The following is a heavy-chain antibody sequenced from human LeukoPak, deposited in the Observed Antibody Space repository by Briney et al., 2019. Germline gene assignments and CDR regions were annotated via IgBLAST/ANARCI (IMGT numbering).Heavy chain of an antibody. CDR2: INPSGGST. J-gene: IGHJ3*02. V-gene: IGHV1-46*01. CDR1: GYTFTSYY. Sequence: ASVKVSCKASGYTFTSYYMHWVRQAPGQGLEWMGIINPSGGSTSYAQKFQGRVTMTRDMSTSTVYMELSSLRSEDTAVYYCARDNLISSSSWYRGAFDIWGQGTMVTVSS. CDR3: ARDNLISSSSWYRGAFDI. D-gene: IGHD6-13*01.